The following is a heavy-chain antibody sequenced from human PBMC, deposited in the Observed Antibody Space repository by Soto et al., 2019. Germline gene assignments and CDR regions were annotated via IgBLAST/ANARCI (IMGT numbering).Heavy chain of an antibody. CDR3: ARYHRNYGDAFHI. CDR1: GGTFSSYA. Sequence: SVKVSCKASGGTFSSYAISWVRQAPGQGLEWMGGIIPIFGTANYAQKFQGRVTITADESTSTAYMELSSLRSEDTAVYYCARYHRNYGDAFHIRGQGTTVTVSS. J-gene: IGHJ3*02. D-gene: IGHD1-7*01. V-gene: IGHV1-69*13. CDR2: IIPIFGTA.